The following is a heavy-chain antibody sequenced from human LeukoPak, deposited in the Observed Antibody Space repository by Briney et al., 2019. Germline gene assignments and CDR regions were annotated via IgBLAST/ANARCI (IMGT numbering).Heavy chain of an antibody. D-gene: IGHD2-2*01. CDR1: GYTFTGYY. V-gene: IGHV1-2*02. J-gene: IGHJ3*02. CDR2: INPNSGGT. CDR3: ARFSIVVVPADSNAFDI. Sequence: ASVKVSCKASGYTFTGYYMHWVRQAPGQGLEWMGWINPNSGGTNYAQKFQGRVTMTRDTSISTAYMELSRLRSDDTAMYYCARFSIVVVPADSNAFDIWGQGTMVTVSS.